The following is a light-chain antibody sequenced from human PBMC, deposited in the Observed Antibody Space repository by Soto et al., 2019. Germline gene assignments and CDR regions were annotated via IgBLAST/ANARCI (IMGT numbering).Light chain of an antibody. J-gene: IGLJ1*01. Sequence: QSVLTQPASVSGSPGQSITISCTGTSSDLGGSFSVSWYQQHPGKAPKLMIYDVSNRPSGVSNRFSGSKSGNTASLTISGLQADDEADYYCGSYTRSSRFFGTGTKLTVL. CDR1: SSDLGGSFS. V-gene: IGLV2-14*01. CDR2: DVS. CDR3: GSYTRSSRF.